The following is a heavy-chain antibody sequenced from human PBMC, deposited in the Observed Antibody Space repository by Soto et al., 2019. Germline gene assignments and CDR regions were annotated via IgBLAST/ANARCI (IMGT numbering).Heavy chain of an antibody. CDR3: ARVPWYSSPYYGMDV. Sequence: SETLSLTCTVSRGSISSGDYYWSWIRQPPGKGLEWIGYIYYSGSTYYNPSLKSRVTISVDTSKNQFPLKLSSVTAADTAVYYCARVPWYSSPYYGMDVWGQGTTVTVSS. D-gene: IGHD6-13*01. V-gene: IGHV4-30-4*01. CDR2: IYYSGST. CDR1: RGSISSGDYY. J-gene: IGHJ6*02.